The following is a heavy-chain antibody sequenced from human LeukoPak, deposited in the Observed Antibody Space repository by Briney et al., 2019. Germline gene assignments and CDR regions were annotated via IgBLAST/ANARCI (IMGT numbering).Heavy chain of an antibody. Sequence: SETLSLTCTVSGGFISSYYWSWIRQPPGKGLEWIGYIYTSGSTNYNPSLKSRVTISVDTSKNQFSLKLSSVTAADTAVYYCARLWQDTAMVTHYYYMDVWGKGTTVTVSS. V-gene: IGHV4-4*09. J-gene: IGHJ6*03. CDR3: ARLWQDTAMVTHYYYMDV. CDR1: GGFISSYY. D-gene: IGHD5-18*01. CDR2: IYTSGST.